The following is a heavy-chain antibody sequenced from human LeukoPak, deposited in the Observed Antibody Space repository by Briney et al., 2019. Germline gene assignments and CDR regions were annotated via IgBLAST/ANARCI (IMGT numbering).Heavy chain of an antibody. CDR3: ASATRGGVEAFDI. J-gene: IGHJ3*02. CDR2: IIWNGDST. Sequence: GGSLRLSCAASGLTFDNYGMGWVRQAPGKGLEWVSSIIWNGDSTTYADSVKGRFTISRDHAKKSLYLQTNSLRAEDTALYYCASATRGGVEAFDIWGQGTLVTVSS. V-gene: IGHV3-20*04. CDR1: GLTFDNYG. D-gene: IGHD3-16*01.